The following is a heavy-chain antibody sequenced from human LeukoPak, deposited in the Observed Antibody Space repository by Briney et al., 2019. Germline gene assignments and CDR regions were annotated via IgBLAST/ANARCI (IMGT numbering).Heavy chain of an antibody. Sequence: ASVKVSCKASGYTFTGYYMHWVRQAPGQGLEWMGWINPNSGGTNYAQKFQGRVTMTRDTSISTAYMELSRLRSDDTAVYYCAIEQVAGTLFFDYWGQGTLVTVSS. D-gene: IGHD6-19*01. J-gene: IGHJ4*02. CDR3: AIEQVAGTLFFDY. V-gene: IGHV1-2*02. CDR2: INPNSGGT. CDR1: GYTFTGYY.